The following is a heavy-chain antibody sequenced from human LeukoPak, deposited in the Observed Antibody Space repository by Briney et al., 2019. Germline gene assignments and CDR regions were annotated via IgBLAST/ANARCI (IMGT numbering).Heavy chain of an antibody. J-gene: IGHJ5*02. Sequence: SETLSLTCAVYGGSFSDYYWSWIRQPPGKGLEWIGEINHSGSTNYNPSLKSRVTISVDTSKNQFSLKLSSVTAADTAVYYCAGYYYDSSGPTAWFDPWGQGTLVTVSS. D-gene: IGHD3-22*01. CDR2: INHSGST. CDR1: GGSFSDYY. CDR3: AGYYYDSSGPTAWFDP. V-gene: IGHV4-34*01.